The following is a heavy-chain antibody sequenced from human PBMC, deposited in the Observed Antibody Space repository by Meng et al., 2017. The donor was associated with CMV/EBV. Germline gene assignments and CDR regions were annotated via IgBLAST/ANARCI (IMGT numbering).Heavy chain of an antibody. CDR3: ARPQTERNYYYGMDD. CDR2: IYYSGST. Sequence: SETLSLTCTVSGGSISSYYWSWIRQPPGKGLEWIGYIYYSGSTNYNPSLKSRVTISVDTSKNQFSLKLSSVTAADTAVYYCARPQTERNYYYGMDDWGQGTTVTVSS. CDR1: GGSISSYY. J-gene: IGHJ6*02. D-gene: IGHD1-1*01. V-gene: IGHV4-59*01.